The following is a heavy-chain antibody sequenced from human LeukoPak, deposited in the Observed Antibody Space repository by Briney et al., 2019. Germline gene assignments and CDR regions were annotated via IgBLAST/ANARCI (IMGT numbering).Heavy chain of an antibody. CDR1: GGTFSSYA. V-gene: IGHV1-69*05. D-gene: IGHD6-13*01. CDR3: ARDRLRYSSSYDAFDI. Sequence: SVKVSCKASGGTFSSYAISWVRQAPGQGLEWMGGIIPIFGTANYAQKFQGRVTITTDESTSTAYMELSSLRSEDTAVYYCARDRLRYSSSYDAFDIWGQGTMVTVSS. CDR2: IIPIFGTA. J-gene: IGHJ3*02.